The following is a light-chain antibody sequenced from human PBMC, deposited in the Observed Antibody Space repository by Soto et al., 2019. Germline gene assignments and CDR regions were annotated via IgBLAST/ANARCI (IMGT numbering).Light chain of an antibody. CDR2: AAS. V-gene: IGKV1-27*01. CDR3: QKYNGALA. Sequence: DIQMTQSPYSLSASIGDRVTITCRASQDMSNYLAWYQQKPGKAPELLIYAASALQSGVPSRFSGRGSGTDFTLTISSLQTEDVATYYCQKYNGALAFGGGTKVELK. J-gene: IGKJ4*01. CDR1: QDMSNY.